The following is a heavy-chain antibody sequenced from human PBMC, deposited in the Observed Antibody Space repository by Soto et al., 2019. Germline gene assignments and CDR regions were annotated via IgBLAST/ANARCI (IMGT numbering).Heavy chain of an antibody. CDR2: IIPIFGTA. D-gene: IGHD2-2*01. CDR1: GGTFSSYA. V-gene: IGHV1-69*13. CDR3: ARDPGFLGYCISTSCYGGWFDP. Sequence: GASVKVSCKASGGTFSSYAISWVRQAPGQGLEWMGGIIPIFGTANYAQKFQGRVAITADESTSTAYMELSSLRSEDTAVYYCARDPGFLGYCISTSCYGGWFDPWGQGTLVTVSS. J-gene: IGHJ5*02.